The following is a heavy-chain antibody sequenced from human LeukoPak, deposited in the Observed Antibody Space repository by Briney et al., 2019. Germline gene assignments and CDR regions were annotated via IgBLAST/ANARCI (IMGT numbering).Heavy chain of an antibody. D-gene: IGHD6-19*01. Sequence: SETLSLTCTVSGGSISGFYCSWIRQPPGKGLEWIGYIYYSGSTNYNPSLKSRVTISVDTSKNQFSLKLSSVTAADTAVYYCAREDSSSGWYYFDYWGQGTLVTVSS. V-gene: IGHV4-59*12. CDR2: IYYSGST. J-gene: IGHJ4*02. CDR1: GGSISGFY. CDR3: AREDSSSGWYYFDY.